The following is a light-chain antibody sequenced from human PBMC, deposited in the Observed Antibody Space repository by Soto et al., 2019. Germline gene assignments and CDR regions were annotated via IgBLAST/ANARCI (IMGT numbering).Light chain of an antibody. J-gene: IGLJ2*01. V-gene: IGLV2-14*01. CDR1: SSDVGAYNY. CDR2: DVN. CDR3: SSYTSSFTLL. Sequence: QSVLTQPASVSGSPGQSITISCTGTSSDVGAYNYVSWYQQHPGKVPKLMIYDVNNRPSGVSNRFSGSKSGNTASLTISGLQAEDEADYYCSSYTSSFTLLFGGGTKLTVL.